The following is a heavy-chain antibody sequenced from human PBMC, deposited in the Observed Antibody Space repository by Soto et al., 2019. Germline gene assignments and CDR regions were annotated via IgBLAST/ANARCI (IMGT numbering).Heavy chain of an antibody. CDR2: IIPIFGTA. D-gene: IGHD3-10*01. V-gene: IGHV1-69*12. CDR3: ASPIEPGGYFQH. Sequence: QVQLVQSGAEVKKPGSSVKVSCKASGGTFSSYAISWVRQAPGQGLEWMGGIIPIFGTANYAQKFQGRVTITADESTSTAYMELRSMRSEDTAVYYCASPIEPGGYFQHWGQGTLVTVSS. CDR1: GGTFSSYA. J-gene: IGHJ1*01.